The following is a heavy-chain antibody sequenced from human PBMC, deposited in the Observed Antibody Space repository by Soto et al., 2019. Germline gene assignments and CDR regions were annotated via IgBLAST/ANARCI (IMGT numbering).Heavy chain of an antibody. Sequence: SVKVSCKASGGTLSRYAINWLRQAPGQGLEWMGVITSVFGKPNYAQKFQGRVTSTTVXHTNTGYIQLSIWRSDDTAVYYCARDGGRCHISVYYLLYWGQ. V-gene: IGHV1-69*05. J-gene: IGHJ4*01. CDR3: ARDGGRCHISVYYLLY. CDR2: ITSVFGKP. CDR1: GGTLSRYA. D-gene: IGHD3-22*01.